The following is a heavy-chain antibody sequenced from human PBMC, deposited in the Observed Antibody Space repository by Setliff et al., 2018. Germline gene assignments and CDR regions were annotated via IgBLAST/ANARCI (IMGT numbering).Heavy chain of an antibody. Sequence: GESLRLSCAASRFTFSNYWMSWVRQAPGKGLEWVANIKEDGSEKYYVDSVKGRFTTSRDNAKNSLDLQMDSPRAEDTAVYYCVRDRWKVVVNRGDDAFDLWGQGTMVTVSS. J-gene: IGHJ3*01. CDR3: VRDRWKVVVNRGDDAFDL. D-gene: IGHD2-15*01. V-gene: IGHV3-7*01. CDR2: IKEDGSEK. CDR1: RFTFSNYW.